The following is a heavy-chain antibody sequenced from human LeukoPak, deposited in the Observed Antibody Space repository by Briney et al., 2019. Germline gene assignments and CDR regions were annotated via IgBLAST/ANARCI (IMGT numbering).Heavy chain of an antibody. V-gene: IGHV3-21*01. CDR2: ISSSSSYI. CDR1: GFTFDDYG. Sequence: KPGGSLRLSCAASGFTFDDYGMNWVRQAPGKGLEWVSSISSSSSYIYYADSVKGRFTISRDNAKNSLYLQMNSLRAEDTAVYYCARVVTGVVVAATSWFDPWGQGTLVTVSS. CDR3: ARVVTGVVVAATSWFDP. D-gene: IGHD2-15*01. J-gene: IGHJ5*02.